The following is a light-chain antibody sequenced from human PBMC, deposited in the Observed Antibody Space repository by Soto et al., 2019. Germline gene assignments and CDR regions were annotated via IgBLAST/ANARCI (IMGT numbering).Light chain of an antibody. CDR3: QSYDSTSQI. V-gene: IGLV6-57*03. J-gene: IGLJ2*01. CDR1: SGSIATNY. CDR2: ENN. Sequence: NFMLTQPHSVSEYPGKTVTISCTRSSGSIATNYVQWYQQRPDSAPSTVIYENNQRPSGVPDRFSGSIDTSSNSASLIISGLKTEDEADYYCQSYDSTSQIFGGGTKVTVL.